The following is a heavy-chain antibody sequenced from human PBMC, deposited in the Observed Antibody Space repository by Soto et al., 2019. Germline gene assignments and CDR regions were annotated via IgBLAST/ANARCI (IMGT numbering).Heavy chain of an antibody. Sequence: QVQLVQSGAEVRKPGASVTVSCRSSGDSFNDYYIHWVRQAPGQGFEWMGWINPNGGVTKYAQKFQGWGSMTRDTSNRAVYQQARRARSGDPAVYYCARESGGATATLDYYYFYMDVWGTGTTVTVSS. J-gene: IGHJ6*03. CDR1: GDSFNDYY. D-gene: IGHD5-12*01. CDR2: INPNGGVT. CDR3: ARESGGATATLDYYYFYMDV. V-gene: IGHV1-2*04.